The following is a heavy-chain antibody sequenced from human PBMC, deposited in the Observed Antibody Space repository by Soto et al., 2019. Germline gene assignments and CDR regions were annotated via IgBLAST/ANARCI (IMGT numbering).Heavy chain of an antibody. Sequence: QITLKESGPTLVKPTQTLTLTCSFSGFSLTTDGEGVDWVRQTPGEALEWLALIYWDDDERYSPSLKTRLTITKDAYKNQVVLIMTNRAPVDTATYYCAHSRNIITVDAQGGAFDSCGQGTLVTVAS. CDR1: GFSLTTDGEG. D-gene: IGHD6-19*01. J-gene: IGHJ4*02. CDR2: IYWDDDE. V-gene: IGHV2-5*02. CDR3: AHSRNIITVDAQGGAFDS.